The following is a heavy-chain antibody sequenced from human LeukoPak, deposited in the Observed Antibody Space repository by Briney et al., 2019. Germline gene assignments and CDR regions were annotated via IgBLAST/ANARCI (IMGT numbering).Heavy chain of an antibody. CDR1: GFPFSSYW. D-gene: IGHD3/OR15-3a*01. Sequence: GGSLRLSCVASGFPFSSYWMTWVRQAPGKGLEWVSSISSSSSYIYYADSVKGRFTISRGNAKNSLYLQMNSLRAEDTAVYYCARDWTFDYWGQGTLVTVSS. J-gene: IGHJ4*02. CDR2: ISSSSSYI. CDR3: ARDWTFDY. V-gene: IGHV3-21*01.